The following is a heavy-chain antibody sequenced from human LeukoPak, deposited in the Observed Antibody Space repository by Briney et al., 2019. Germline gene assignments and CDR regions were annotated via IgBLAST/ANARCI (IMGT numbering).Heavy chain of an antibody. CDR1: GFTFSSYA. D-gene: IGHD1-14*01. CDR2: ISGSGGST. CDR3: AKIETYPGNYFDY. J-gene: IGHJ4*02. V-gene: IGHV3-23*01. Sequence: TGGSLRLSCAASGFTFSSYAMSWVRQAPGKGLEWVSAISGSGGSTYYADSVKGRFTISRDNSKNTLYLQMNSLRAEDTAVYYCAKIETYPGNYFDYWGQGTLVTVSS.